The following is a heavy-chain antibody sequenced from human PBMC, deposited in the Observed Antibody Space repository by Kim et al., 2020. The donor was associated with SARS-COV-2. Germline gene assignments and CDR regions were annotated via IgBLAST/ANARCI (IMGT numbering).Heavy chain of an antibody. CDR1: GGSFSGYY. Sequence: SETLSLTCAVYGGSFSGYYWSWIRQPPGKGLEWIGEINHSGSTNYNPSLKSRVTISVDTSKNQFSLKLSSVTAADTAVYYCARRQPRGPRVGGVYDCSGGSCYRSGFDPWGQGTLVTVSS. V-gene: IGHV4-34*01. J-gene: IGHJ5*02. CDR3: ARRQPRGPRVGGVYDCSGGSCYRSGFDP. CDR2: INHSGST. D-gene: IGHD2-15*01.